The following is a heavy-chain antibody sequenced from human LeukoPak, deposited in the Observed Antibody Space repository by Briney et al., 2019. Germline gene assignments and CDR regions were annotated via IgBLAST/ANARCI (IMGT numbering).Heavy chain of an antibody. CDR2: IYTRGST. D-gene: IGHD3-3*01. CDR3: ARGGCLLDYDFWSGYPRAQWFDP. CDR1: GGSINNYY. Sequence: SETLSLTCTVSGGSINNYYWSWIRQPAGKGLEWIGRIYTRGSTNYNPSLKSRVTMSVDTSKNQFSLKLSSVTAADTAVYYCARGGCLLDYDFWSGYPRAQWFDPWGQGTLVTVSS. J-gene: IGHJ5*02. V-gene: IGHV4-4*07.